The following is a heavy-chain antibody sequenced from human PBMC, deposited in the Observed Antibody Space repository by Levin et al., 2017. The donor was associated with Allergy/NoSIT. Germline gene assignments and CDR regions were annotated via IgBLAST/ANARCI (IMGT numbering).Heavy chain of an antibody. CDR1: GFTFSSYD. CDR3: ARAYYYDSSGYYWFDY. D-gene: IGHD3-22*01. CDR2: IGTAGDT. Sequence: GESLKISCAASGFTFSSYDMHWVRQATGKGLEWVSAIGTAGDTYYPGSVKGRFTISRENAKNSLYLQMNSLRAGDTAVYYCARAYYYDSSGYYWFDYWGQGTLVTVSS. J-gene: IGHJ4*02. V-gene: IGHV3-13*01.